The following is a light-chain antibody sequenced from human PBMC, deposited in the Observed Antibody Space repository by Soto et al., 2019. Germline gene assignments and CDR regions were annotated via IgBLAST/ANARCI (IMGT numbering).Light chain of an antibody. J-gene: IGKJ1*01. Sequence: IVMTQSPDSLAVSLGERATINCKSSQSVLYSSNNKNYLAWYQQKPGQPPKLLIYWPSTRESGVPDRFSGSGSGTDFTLTISSLQADDVEVYYCQQDYRPWTFGQGTKVEI. CDR2: WPS. CDR3: QQDYRPWT. V-gene: IGKV4-1*01. CDR1: QSVLYSSNNKNY.